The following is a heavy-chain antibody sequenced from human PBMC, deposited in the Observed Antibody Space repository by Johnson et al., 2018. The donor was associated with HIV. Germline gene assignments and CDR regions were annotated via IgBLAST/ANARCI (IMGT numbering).Heavy chain of an antibody. V-gene: IGHV3-30*02. CDR3: AKAPDDGGNSAAFDI. CDR1: GFTFSSYG. Sequence: VQLVESGGGVVQPGGSLRLSCAASGFTFSSYGMHWVRQAPGKGLEWVAFIRYDGSNKYYADSVKGRFTISRDNSKNTLFLQMNSLRDEDTAVYYCAKAPDDGGNSAAFDIWGLGTMVTVSS. D-gene: IGHD4-23*01. CDR2: IRYDGSNK. J-gene: IGHJ3*02.